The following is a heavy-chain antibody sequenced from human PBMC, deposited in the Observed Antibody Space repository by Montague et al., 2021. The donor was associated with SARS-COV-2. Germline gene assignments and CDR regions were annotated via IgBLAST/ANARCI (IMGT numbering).Heavy chain of an antibody. CDR3: ARGGTVTTFFAPKRTRRSNCFDP. CDR1: GESFINYY. CDR2: INHSGNT. V-gene: IGHV4-34*01. D-gene: IGHD4-17*01. Sequence: SETLSLTCAVSGESFINYYWSWIRQPPGKGLEWIGEINHSGNTNYNPSLKSRVTISVDTSKNQFSLKLSSVTAADTAAYYCARGGTVTTFFAPKRTRRSNCFDPWGQGTLVTVSS. J-gene: IGHJ5*02.